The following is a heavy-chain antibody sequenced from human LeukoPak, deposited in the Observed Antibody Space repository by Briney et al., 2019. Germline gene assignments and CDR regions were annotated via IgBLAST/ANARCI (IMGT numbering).Heavy chain of an antibody. Sequence: SETLSLTCTVSGGSISSYYWSWIRQPPGKGLEWIGYIYYSGSTNYNPSLKSRVTISVDTSKNQFSLKLSSVTAADTAVYYCARDGGAGATNIEAFDIWGQGTMVTVSS. CDR2: IYYSGST. D-gene: IGHD1-26*01. CDR3: ARDGGAGATNIEAFDI. V-gene: IGHV4-59*01. CDR1: GGSISSYY. J-gene: IGHJ3*02.